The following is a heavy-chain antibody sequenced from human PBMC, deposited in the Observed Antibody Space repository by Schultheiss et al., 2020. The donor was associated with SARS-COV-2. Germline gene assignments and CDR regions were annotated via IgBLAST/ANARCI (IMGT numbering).Heavy chain of an antibody. Sequence: GGSLRLSCAASGFTFSSYAMHWVRQAPGKGLEWVAVISYDGSNKYYADSVKGRFTISRDNSKNTLYLQMNSLRAEDTAVYYCARGGVMLLLSGGGDYWGQGTLVTVS. CDR1: GFTFSSYA. CDR3: ARGGVMLLLSGGGDY. CDR2: ISYDGSNK. J-gene: IGHJ4*02. D-gene: IGHD2-2*01. V-gene: IGHV3-30-3*01.